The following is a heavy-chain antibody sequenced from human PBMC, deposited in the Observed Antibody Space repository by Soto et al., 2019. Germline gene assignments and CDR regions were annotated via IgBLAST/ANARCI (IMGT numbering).Heavy chain of an antibody. CDR3: ARELPSGYNSWGFDY. D-gene: IGHD5-12*01. J-gene: IGHJ4*02. V-gene: IGHV1-18*01. CDR2: ISAYNGNT. Sequence: QVQLVQSGAEVKKPGASVKVSCKASGYTFTSYGISWVRQAPGQGLEWMGWISAYNGNTNYAQKLQGRVTMTTDTSTSAGYRELRSLRSDDAAVEYCARELPSGYNSWGFDYWGQGTLVTVSS. CDR1: GYTFTSYG.